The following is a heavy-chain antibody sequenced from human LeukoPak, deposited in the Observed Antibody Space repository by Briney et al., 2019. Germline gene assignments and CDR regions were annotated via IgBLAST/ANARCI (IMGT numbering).Heavy chain of an antibody. D-gene: IGHD3-10*01. CDR2: ISYDGSNK. V-gene: IGHV3-30*03. J-gene: IGHJ4*02. CDR3: ARGRDYYGSGRRFDY. Sequence: GGSLRLSCAASGFTFSSYGMHWVRQAPGKGLEWVAVISYDGSNKYYADSVKGRFTISRDNSKNTLYLQMNSLRAEDTAVYYCARGRDYYGSGRRFDYWGQGTLVTVSS. CDR1: GFTFSSYG.